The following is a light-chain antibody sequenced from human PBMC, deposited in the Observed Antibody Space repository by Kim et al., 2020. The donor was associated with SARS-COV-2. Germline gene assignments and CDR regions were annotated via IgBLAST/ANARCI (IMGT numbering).Light chain of an antibody. Sequence: PGQSITTSCTGTSSDLGVYNYVSWYQQGPGKAPKLMIYDVSNRPSGVSNRFSGSKSGNTASLTISGLQAEDEADYFCSSYTSSSKLFGTGTKVTVL. CDR3: SSYTSSSKL. J-gene: IGLJ1*01. CDR1: SSDLGVYNY. CDR2: DVS. V-gene: IGLV2-14*03.